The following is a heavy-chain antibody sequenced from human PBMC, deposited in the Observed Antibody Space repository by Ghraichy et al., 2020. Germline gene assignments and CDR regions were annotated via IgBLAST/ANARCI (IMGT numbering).Heavy chain of an antibody. Sequence: SGPTLVKPTQTLTLTCTFSGFSLSTSGVGVGWIRQPPGKALEWLALIYWDDDKRYGPSLKSRLTITKDTSKNQVVLTMTNMDPVDTATYYCARHLRETYYYYLDGWGKGTTVTVSS. V-gene: IGHV2-5*05. CDR3: ARHLRETYYYYLDG. CDR2: IYWDDDK. CDR1: GFSLSTSGVG. J-gene: IGHJ6*03. D-gene: IGHD5/OR15-5a*01.